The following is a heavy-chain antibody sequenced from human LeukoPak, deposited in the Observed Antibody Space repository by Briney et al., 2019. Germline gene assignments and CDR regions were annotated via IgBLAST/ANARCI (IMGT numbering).Heavy chain of an antibody. V-gene: IGHV4-39*01. Sequence: SETLSLTCTVSGGSISSSSYYWGWIRQPPGKGLEWIGSIYYSGSTYYNPSLKSRVTISVDTSKNQFSLKLSSVTAADTAVYYCARRGLYWYDFDYWGQGTLVTVSS. CDR2: IYYSGST. D-gene: IGHD2-8*02. CDR3: ARRGLYWYDFDY. J-gene: IGHJ4*02. CDR1: GGSISSSSYY.